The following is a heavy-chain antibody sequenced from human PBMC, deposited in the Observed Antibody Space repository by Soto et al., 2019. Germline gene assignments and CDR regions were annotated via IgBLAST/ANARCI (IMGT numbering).Heavy chain of an antibody. V-gene: IGHV4-31*03. CDR2: IHYRGST. Sequence: QVQLQESGPGLVKPSETLSLTCTVSGGSINSGGSYWTWIRQHPGKGLEWIGYIHYRGSTYYNPSLKSRVTMSADMSKNQFSLKLGSVTAADTAVYYCARESATPYYHYGLDVWGQGTSVTVSS. D-gene: IGHD1-1*01. CDR1: GGSINSGGSY. J-gene: IGHJ6*02. CDR3: ARESATPYYHYGLDV.